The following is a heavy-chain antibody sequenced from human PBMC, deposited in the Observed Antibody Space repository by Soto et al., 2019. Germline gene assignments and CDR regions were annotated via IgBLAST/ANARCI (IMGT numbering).Heavy chain of an antibody. CDR2: INGDGSQT. J-gene: IGHJ4*02. CDR3: AGDSCHDSSVAGDY. Sequence: EVQLVESGGGLVQPGGSLRLSCAASGFTFSTHWMHWVRQAPGKGLVWVSRINGDGSQTTYADSVKGRLTISRDNAKKTLYLQMNNLRVEDTAVYYCAGDSCHDSSVAGDYWGQGTLVTVSS. D-gene: IGHD3-22*01. V-gene: IGHV3-74*01. CDR1: GFTFSTHW.